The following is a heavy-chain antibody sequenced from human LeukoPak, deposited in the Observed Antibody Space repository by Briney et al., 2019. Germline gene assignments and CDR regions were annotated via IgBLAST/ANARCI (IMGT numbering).Heavy chain of an antibody. CDR3: AREVYAQIDYFDY. Sequence: ASVKVSCKASGYTFTSYYMHWVRQAPGQGLEWMGWINTNTGNPTYAQGFTGRFVFSLDTSVSTAYLQISSLKAEDTAVYYCAREVYAQIDYFDYWGQGTLVTVSS. D-gene: IGHD1-14*01. CDR1: GYTFTSYY. CDR2: INTNTGNP. J-gene: IGHJ4*02. V-gene: IGHV7-4-1*02.